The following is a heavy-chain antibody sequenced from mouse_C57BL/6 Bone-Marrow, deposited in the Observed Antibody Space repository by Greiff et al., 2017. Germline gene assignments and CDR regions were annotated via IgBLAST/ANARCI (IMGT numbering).Heavy chain of an antibody. CDR2: MHPNGGSP. J-gene: IGHJ4*01. V-gene: IGHV1-64*01. CDR3: ARSYDYDDYTMDY. Sequence: QVQLQQPGAELVKPGASVKLSCKASGYTFTNYWMHWVKQRPGQGLEWIGMMHPNGGSPDYNEKFKSEATLSVDQSSRTAYMELSSRTSEDSAVYYCARSYDYDDYTMDYWGQGTSVTVSS. CDR1: GYTFTNYW. D-gene: IGHD2-4*01.